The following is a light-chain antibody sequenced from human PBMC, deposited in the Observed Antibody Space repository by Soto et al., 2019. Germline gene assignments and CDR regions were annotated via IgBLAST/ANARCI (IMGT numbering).Light chain of an antibody. CDR2: GAS. Sequence: VVTQSPATLSVFPGETATLSCRASQSVSSDLAWYQQRPGQAPRLLIDGASTRATGIPARFRGSGSGTEFRLTISSLQSEDFATSYCNQYNTWHPKMAFGRGTKVEIK. J-gene: IGKJ1*01. CDR3: NQYNTWHPKMA. V-gene: IGKV3-15*01. CDR1: QSVSSD.